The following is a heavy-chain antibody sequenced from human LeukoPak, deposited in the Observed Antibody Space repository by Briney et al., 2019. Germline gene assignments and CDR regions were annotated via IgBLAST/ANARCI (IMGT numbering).Heavy chain of an antibody. CDR1: GFTFSDYN. D-gene: IGHD3-16*01. CDR2: ISSSSSYI. Sequence: GGSLRLSCAASGFTFSDYNMRWIRQAPGKGLEWVSSISSSSSYIYYADSVKGRFTISRDNAKNSLYLQMNSLRAEDTAVYYCAREGGAASYWGQGTLVTVSS. J-gene: IGHJ4*02. CDR3: AREGGAASY. V-gene: IGHV3-21*01.